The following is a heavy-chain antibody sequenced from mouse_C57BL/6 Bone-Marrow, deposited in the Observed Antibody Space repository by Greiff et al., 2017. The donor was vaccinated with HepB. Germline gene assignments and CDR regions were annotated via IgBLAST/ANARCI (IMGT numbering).Heavy chain of an antibody. D-gene: IGHD3-3*01. CDR3: ATVWDRRTYYFDY. CDR2: IDPSDSYT. CDR1: GYTFTSYW. J-gene: IGHJ2*01. V-gene: IGHV1-50*01. Sequence: QVQLKQPGAELVKPGASVKLSCKASGYTFTSYWMQWVKQRPGQGLEWIGEIDPSDSYTNYNQKFKGKATLTVDTSSSTAYMQLSSLTSEDSAVYYCATVWDRRTYYFDYWGQGTTLTVSS.